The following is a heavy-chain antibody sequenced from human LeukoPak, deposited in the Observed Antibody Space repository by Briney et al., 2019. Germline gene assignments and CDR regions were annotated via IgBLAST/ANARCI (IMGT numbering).Heavy chain of an antibody. D-gene: IGHD6-19*01. CDR1: GGSFSGYY. CDR3: ARAWASDYFDA. Sequence: SETLSLTCAVYGGSFSGYYWSWIRQPPGKGLAWIANVYYSGTSNYNPSLKSRVTMSLDTSKNKFSLKLSSVTAADTAIYYCARAWASDYFDAWGQGTQVTVSS. J-gene: IGHJ4*02. V-gene: IGHV4-34*11. CDR2: VYYSGTS.